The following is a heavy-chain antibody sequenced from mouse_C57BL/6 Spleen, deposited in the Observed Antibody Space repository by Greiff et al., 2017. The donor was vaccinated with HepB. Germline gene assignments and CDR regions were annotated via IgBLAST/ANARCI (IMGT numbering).Heavy chain of an antibody. D-gene: IGHD1-1*01. V-gene: IGHV6-6*01. CDR3: TRRGVLRFPFAY. Sequence: EVKLVESGGGLVQPGGSMKLSCAASGFTFSDAWMDWVRQSPEKGLEWVAEIRNKANNHATYYAESVKGRFTISRDDSKSSVYLQMNSLRAEDTGIYYCTRRGVLRFPFAYWGQGTLVTVSA. CDR1: GFTFSDAW. J-gene: IGHJ3*01. CDR2: IRNKANNHAT.